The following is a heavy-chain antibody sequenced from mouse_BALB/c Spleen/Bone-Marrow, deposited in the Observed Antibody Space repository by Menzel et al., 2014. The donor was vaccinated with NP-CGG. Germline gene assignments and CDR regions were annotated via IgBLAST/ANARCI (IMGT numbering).Heavy chain of an antibody. D-gene: IGHD2-5*01. Sequence: QVQLKQSGAELAKPGASVKMSRKASGYTFTSYWMHWVKQRPGQGLEWIGYINPSTGYTEYNQKFKDKATLTADKSSSTAYMQLSSLTSEDSAVYYCARSNYPAWFAYWGQGTLVTVSA. V-gene: IGHV1-7*01. CDR3: ARSNYPAWFAY. CDR1: GYTFTSYW. J-gene: IGHJ3*01. CDR2: INPSTGYT.